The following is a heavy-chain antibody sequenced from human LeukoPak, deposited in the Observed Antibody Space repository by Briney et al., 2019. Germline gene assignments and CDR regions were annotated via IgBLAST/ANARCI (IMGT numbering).Heavy chain of an antibody. CDR1: GYTFTSYD. J-gene: IGHJ4*02. CDR2: MNPNSGNT. Sequence: GASVKVSCKASGYTFTSYDINWVRQATGQGLEWMGWMNPNSGNTGYAQKFQGRVTMTRNTSISTAYMELSSLRSEDTAVYYCAGGYYDGEPGAYYFDYWGQGTLVTVSS. D-gene: IGHD3-22*01. V-gene: IGHV1-8*01. CDR3: AGGYYDGEPGAYYFDY.